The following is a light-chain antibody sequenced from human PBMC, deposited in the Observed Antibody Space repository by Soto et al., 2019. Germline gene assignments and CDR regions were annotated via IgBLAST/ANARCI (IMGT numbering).Light chain of an antibody. CDR2: GAS. J-gene: IGKJ1*01. Sequence: DIQMTQSPSSLSASVGDRGTITCRASQGIRNDLGWYQQKPGKAPKRLIYGASSLQNGVPSRFSGSGSGTEFTHTSSYRQPADFATYYCLHHNSYPWTFGQGTKVEIK. CDR3: LHHNSYPWT. V-gene: IGKV1-17*02. CDR1: QGIRND.